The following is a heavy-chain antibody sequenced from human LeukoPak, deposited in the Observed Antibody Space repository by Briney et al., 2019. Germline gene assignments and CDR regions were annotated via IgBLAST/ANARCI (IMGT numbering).Heavy chain of an antibody. CDR2: IRYDGSNN. D-gene: IGHD6-19*01. V-gene: IGHV3-33*06. CDR3: AKQWQWLADYYNYYMDV. Sequence: PGMSVRLSCAASGLTFSSYGMHWVRQAPGNGLEWVVIIRYDGSNNYYADSVKGRFTISRDNSKNTLYLPMNSLRAEDTAVYYCAKQWQWLADYYNYYMDVWGKGTTVTV. CDR1: GLTFSSYG. J-gene: IGHJ6*03.